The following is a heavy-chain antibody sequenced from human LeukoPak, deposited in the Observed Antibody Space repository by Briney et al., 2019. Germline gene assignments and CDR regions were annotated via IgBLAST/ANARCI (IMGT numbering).Heavy chain of an antibody. CDR3: ARDFKYYDFWSGTYGMDV. CDR2: ISSSSSYI. J-gene: IGHJ6*02. D-gene: IGHD3-3*01. CDR1: GFTFSSYS. Sequence: KTRGSLRLSCAASGFTFSSYSMNWVRQAPGKGLEWDSSISSSSSYIYYADSVKGRFTISRDNAKNSLYLQMNSLRAEDTAVYYCARDFKYYDFWSGTYGMDVWGQGTTVTVSS. V-gene: IGHV3-21*01.